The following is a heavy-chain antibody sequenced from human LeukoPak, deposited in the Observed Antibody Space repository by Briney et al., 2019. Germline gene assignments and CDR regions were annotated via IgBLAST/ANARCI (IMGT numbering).Heavy chain of an antibody. J-gene: IGHJ4*02. D-gene: IGHD3-9*01. Sequence: PGGSLRLSCAASGFTFSSYAMSWVRQAPGKGLEWVSAISGSGGSTYYADSVKGRFTISRDNSKNTLYPQMNSLRAEDTAVYYCAKDTRYFDWLFPYWGQGTLVTVSS. CDR2: ISGSGGST. CDR3: AKDTRYFDWLFPY. CDR1: GFTFSSYA. V-gene: IGHV3-23*01.